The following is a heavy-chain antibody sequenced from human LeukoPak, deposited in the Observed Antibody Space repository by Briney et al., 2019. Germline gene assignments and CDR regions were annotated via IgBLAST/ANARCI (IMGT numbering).Heavy chain of an antibody. CDR1: RYFFINYW. J-gene: IGHJ4*02. Sequence: GESLKISCRASRYFFINYWIGWVRQMPGKGLEWMGLIYPGDPDTRYSPSFQGRVTISADKSISTAYLQWSSLKASDTAMYYCARYNWGFYYFDYWGQGTLVTVSS. CDR3: ARYNWGFYYFDY. D-gene: IGHD3-16*01. V-gene: IGHV5-51*01. CDR2: IYPGDPDT.